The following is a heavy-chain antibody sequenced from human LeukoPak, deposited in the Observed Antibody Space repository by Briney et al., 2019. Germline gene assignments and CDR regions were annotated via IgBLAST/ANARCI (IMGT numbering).Heavy chain of an antibody. CDR3: ARPNTSGWRSYFDY. V-gene: IGHV4-39*01. Sequence: SETLSLTCIVSGAFISSSPYYWGWIRLPPGKGLEYIGSIHYSGRTYYDPSLESRVTISVDTSKNQFSLELSSVNAADTAVYYCARPNTSGWRSYFDYWGQGSLVTVSS. J-gene: IGHJ4*02. D-gene: IGHD6-19*01. CDR2: IHYSGRT. CDR1: GAFISSSPYY.